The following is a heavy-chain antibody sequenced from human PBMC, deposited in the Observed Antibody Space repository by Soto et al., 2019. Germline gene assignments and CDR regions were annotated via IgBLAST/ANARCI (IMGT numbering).Heavy chain of an antibody. Sequence: QVQLVESGGGVVQPGRSLRLSCAASGFTFSSYGMHWVRQAPGKGLEWVAVIWYDGSNKYYADSVKGRFTISRDNFKNPLYQQMNSLRAEPTAVYYCARDRRDDGSFFCHLGLWGTGTPVTVSS. D-gene: IGHD1-1*01. CDR3: ARDRRDDGSFFCHLGL. CDR1: GFTFSSYG. V-gene: IGHV3-33*01. CDR2: IWYDGSNK. J-gene: IGHJ6*04.